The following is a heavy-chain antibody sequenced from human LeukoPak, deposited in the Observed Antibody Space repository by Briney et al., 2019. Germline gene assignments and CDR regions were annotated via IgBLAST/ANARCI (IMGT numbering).Heavy chain of an antibody. CDR3: ARRAAAGFDY. CDR2: MNPNSGNT. CDR1: GYTFTSYG. Sequence: ASVKVSCKASGYTFTSYGISWVRQATGQGLEWMGWMNPNSGNTGYAQKFQGRVTITRNTSISTAYMELRSLRSEDTAVYYCARRAAAGFDYWGQGTLVTVSS. V-gene: IGHV1-8*03. D-gene: IGHD6-13*01. J-gene: IGHJ4*02.